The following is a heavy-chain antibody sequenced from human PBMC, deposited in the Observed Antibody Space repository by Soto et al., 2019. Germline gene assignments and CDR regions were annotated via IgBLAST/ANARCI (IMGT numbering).Heavy chain of an antibody. Sequence: GGSLRLSCAASGITFSSNWMHWVRQAPGEGLVWVSRINGAGSSTNYADSVKGRFTISRDNAKNTLYLQMNSLRAEDTAMYYSASNVAGTSPDKYWAQGTLVTVSS. CDR2: INGAGSST. J-gene: IGHJ4*02. CDR3: ASNVAGTSPDKY. CDR1: GITFSSNW. V-gene: IGHV3-74*01. D-gene: IGHD6-19*01.